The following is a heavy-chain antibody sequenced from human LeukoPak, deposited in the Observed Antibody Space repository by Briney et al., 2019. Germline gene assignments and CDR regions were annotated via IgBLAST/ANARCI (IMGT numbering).Heavy chain of an antibody. V-gene: IGHV4-38-2*01. CDR1: GYSISSGYY. D-gene: IGHD4-17*01. Sequence: SETLSLTCAVPGYSISSGYYWGWIRQPPGKGLEWIGSIYHSGSTYYNPSLKSQVTISVDTSKNQFSLKLSSVTAADTAVYYCARPLSDDYGDYEDYWGQGTLVTVSS. CDR2: IYHSGST. J-gene: IGHJ4*02. CDR3: ARPLSDDYGDYEDY.